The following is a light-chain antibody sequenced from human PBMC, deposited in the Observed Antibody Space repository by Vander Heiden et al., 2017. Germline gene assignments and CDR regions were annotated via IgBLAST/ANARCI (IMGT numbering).Light chain of an antibody. V-gene: IGLV2-14*03. Sequence: QSALTQPASVSGSPGQSITISCTGSSSDVGGFNYVSWYQHNPGKAPKVMIYDVSNRPSGVSDRFSGSKSGNTASLTISGLQAEDEADYYCSSYTRSSTRVFGGGTKLTVL. CDR2: DVS. J-gene: IGLJ2*01. CDR3: SSYTRSSTRV. CDR1: SSDVGGFNY.